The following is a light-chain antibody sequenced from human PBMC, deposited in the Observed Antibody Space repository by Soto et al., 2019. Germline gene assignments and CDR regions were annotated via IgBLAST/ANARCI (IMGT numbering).Light chain of an antibody. V-gene: IGKV3D-20*02. CDR3: QQSSNWPPIT. CDR2: GAS. CDR1: QSVSSSY. Sequence: VLTQSPGTLSLSPGERATLSCRGSQSVSSSYLAWYQQKPGQAPRLIIYGASSRATGIPDRFSGSGSGTDFTLTISSLEPEDFAVYYCQQSSNWPPITCGQGTRLEIK. J-gene: IGKJ5*01.